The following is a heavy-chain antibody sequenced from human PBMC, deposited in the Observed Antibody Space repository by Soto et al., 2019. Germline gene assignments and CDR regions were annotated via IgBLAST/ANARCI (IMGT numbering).Heavy chain of an antibody. CDR2: IIPIFGTA. V-gene: IGHV1-69*13. CDR3: ARDSTGTTEEEYYGMDV. J-gene: IGHJ6*02. D-gene: IGHD1-1*01. CDR1: GGTFSSYA. Sequence: AVRVSCTASGGTFSSYASSWVRQSPGQGLAWMGGIIPIFGTANYAQKFQGRVTITADESTSTAYMELSSLRSEDTAVYYCARDSTGTTEEEYYGMDVWGQGTTVTVSS.